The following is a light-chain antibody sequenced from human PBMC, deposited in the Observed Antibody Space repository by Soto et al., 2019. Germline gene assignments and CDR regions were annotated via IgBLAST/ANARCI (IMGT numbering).Light chain of an antibody. J-gene: IGLJ3*02. V-gene: IGLV2-14*03. CDR1: SSDVGGYNF. CDR2: EVL. CDR3: CSHSASIHWV. Sequence: QSVLTQPASVSGSPGQSITISCTGTSSDVGGYNFVCWYQQHPGNAPKLIIHEVLNRPSGVSSRFSGSKSGNTASLTISGLQAEDDAVYYCCSHSASIHWVFGGGTKLTVL.